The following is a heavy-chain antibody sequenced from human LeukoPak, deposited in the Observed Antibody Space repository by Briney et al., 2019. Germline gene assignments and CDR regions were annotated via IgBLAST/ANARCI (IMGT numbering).Heavy chain of an antibody. V-gene: IGHV5-51*01. CDR3: ARSILAGYYYYYGTDV. CDR1: GYSFTSYW. CDR2: IYPGDSDT. Sequence: GESLKISCKGSGYSFTSYWIGWVRQMPGKGLEWMGIIYPGDSDTRYSPSFQGQVTISADKSISTAYLQWSSLKASDTAMYYCARSILAGYYYYYGTDVWGQGTTVTVSS. J-gene: IGHJ6*02. D-gene: IGHD6-13*01.